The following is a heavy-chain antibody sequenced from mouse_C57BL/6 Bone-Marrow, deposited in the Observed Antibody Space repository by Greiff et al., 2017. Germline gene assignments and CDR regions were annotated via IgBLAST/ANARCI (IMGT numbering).Heavy chain of an antibody. J-gene: IGHJ1*03. V-gene: IGHV1-55*01. Sequence: QVQLQQPGAELVKPGASVKMSCKASGYTFTSYWITWVKQRPGQGLEWIGDIYPGSGSTNCNEKFKSKATLTVDTTSSTAYMQLSSLTSEDSAVYYCARPYYSNYWYFAVWGTGTTVTVSS. D-gene: IGHD2-5*01. CDR2: IYPGSGST. CDR1: GYTFTSYW. CDR3: ARPYYSNYWYFAV.